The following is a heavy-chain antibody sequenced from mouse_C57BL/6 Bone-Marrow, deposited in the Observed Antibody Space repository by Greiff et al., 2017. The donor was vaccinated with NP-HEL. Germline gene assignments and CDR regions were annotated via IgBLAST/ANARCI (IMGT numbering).Heavy chain of an antibody. CDR1: GYSFTSYY. V-gene: IGHV1-66*01. CDR2: IYPGSGNT. J-gene: IGHJ4*01. CDR3: ARGGTTVVENAMDY. Sequence: QVQLQQSGPELVKPGASVKISCKASGYSFTSYYIHWVKQRPGQGLEWIGWIYPGSGNTKYNEKFKGKATLTADTSSSTAYMQLSSLTSEDSAVYYCARGGTTVVENAMDYWGQGTSVTVSS. D-gene: IGHD1-1*01.